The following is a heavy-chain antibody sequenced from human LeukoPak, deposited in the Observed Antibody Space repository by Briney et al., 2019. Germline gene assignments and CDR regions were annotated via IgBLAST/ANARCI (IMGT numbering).Heavy chain of an antibody. V-gene: IGHV4-39*01. J-gene: IGHJ6*03. CDR1: GGSISSSSNYY. CDR3: ASIPAGGPRLVPYYYMDV. CDR2: IYYSGST. D-gene: IGHD2-2*02. Sequence: PSETLSLTCTVSGGSISSSSNYYWGWIRQPPGKGLEWIGSIYYSGSTYYNPSLKSRVTISVDTSKNQFSLKLSSVTAADTAVYYCASIPAGGPRLVPYYYMDVWGKGTTVTVSS.